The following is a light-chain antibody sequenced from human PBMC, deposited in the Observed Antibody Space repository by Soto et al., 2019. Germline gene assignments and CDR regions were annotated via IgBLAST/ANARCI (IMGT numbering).Light chain of an antibody. J-gene: IGLJ1*01. Sequence: QAVVTQPPSVSGAPGQRVTISCTGSSSNIGAGYHVHWYQQLPGTAPKLLIYLNNNRPSGVPDRFSGSKSGPSASLAITGLQAEDEADYYCQSYDTSLSGYVLGPGTKVTVL. CDR2: LNN. CDR1: SSNIGAGYH. CDR3: QSYDTSLSGYV. V-gene: IGLV1-40*01.